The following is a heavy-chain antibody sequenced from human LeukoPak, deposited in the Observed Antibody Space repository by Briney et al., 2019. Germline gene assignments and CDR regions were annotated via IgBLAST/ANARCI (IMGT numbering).Heavy chain of an antibody. CDR3: ARDLFSLGYSYGIDH. D-gene: IGHD5-18*01. CDR2: ISSSGSTI. J-gene: IGHJ4*02. CDR1: GFTFSSYE. V-gene: IGHV3-48*03. Sequence: PGGSLRLSCAASGFTFSSYEMNWVRQAPGKGLEWVSYISSSGSTIYYAVSVKGRFTISRDNAKNSLYLQMNSLRAEDTAVYYGARDLFSLGYSYGIDHWGQGTLVTVSS.